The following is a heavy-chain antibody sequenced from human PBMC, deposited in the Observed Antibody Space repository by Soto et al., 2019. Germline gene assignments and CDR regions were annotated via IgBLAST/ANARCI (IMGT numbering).Heavy chain of an antibody. J-gene: IGHJ4*02. CDR1: GGSISSSNW. CDR2: IYHSGST. CDR3: ARSRRSGYYYGVDY. D-gene: IGHD3-22*01. V-gene: IGHV4-4*02. Sequence: ASETLSLTCAVSGGSISSSNWWSWVRQTPGKGLEWIGEIYHSGSTNYNPSLKSRVTISVDKSKNQFSLKLSSVTAADTAVYYCARSRRSGYYYGVDYWGQGTLVTVSS.